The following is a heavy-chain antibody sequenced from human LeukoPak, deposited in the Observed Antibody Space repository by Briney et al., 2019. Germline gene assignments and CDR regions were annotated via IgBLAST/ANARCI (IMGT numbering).Heavy chain of an antibody. V-gene: IGHV3-23*01. CDR2: ISGSGVST. Sequence: GGSLRLSCAASGFTFSTYAMSWVRQAPGKGLEWVSAISGSGVSTYYADSVKGRFTISRDNSRNTLYLQMNSLKTEDTAVYYCTTRRGNGYLWGQGTLVTVSS. CDR1: GFTFSTYA. D-gene: IGHD3-10*01. J-gene: IGHJ5*02. CDR3: TTRRGNGYL.